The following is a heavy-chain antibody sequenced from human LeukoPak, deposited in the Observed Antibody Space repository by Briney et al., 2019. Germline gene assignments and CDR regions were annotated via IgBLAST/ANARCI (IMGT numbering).Heavy chain of an antibody. V-gene: IGHV3-7*03. J-gene: IGHJ6*02. Sequence: PGGSLRLSCAASGFTFSSACLSWARQAPGKGLEWVASINHNGNVNYYVDSVKGRFTISRDNAKNSLYLQMSNLRAEDTAVYFCARGGGLDVWGQGATVTVSS. CDR2: INHNGNVN. D-gene: IGHD3-16*01. CDR3: ARGGGLDV. CDR1: GFTFSSAC.